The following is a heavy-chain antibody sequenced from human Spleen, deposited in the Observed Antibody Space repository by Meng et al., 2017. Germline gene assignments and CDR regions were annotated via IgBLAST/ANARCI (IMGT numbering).Heavy chain of an antibody. Sequence: SVKVSCKALGGIFSNYVIGWVRQAPGQGLEWMGGINAVFGTTNYAQKFQDRVTITSDESTSTVYMELTRLTSEDTAVYYCARQGPYWFYWGQGTLVTVSS. CDR3: ARQGPYWFY. J-gene: IGHJ4*02. V-gene: IGHV1-69*13. CDR2: INAVFGTT. D-gene: IGHD2-8*02. CDR1: GGIFSNYV.